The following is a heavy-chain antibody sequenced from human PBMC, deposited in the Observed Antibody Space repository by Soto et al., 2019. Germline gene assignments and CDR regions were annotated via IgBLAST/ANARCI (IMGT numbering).Heavy chain of an antibody. V-gene: IGHV3-33*01. CDR1: GFTFSSYG. CDR2: IWYDGSNK. CDR3: ARDLGSGYLDY. J-gene: IGHJ4*02. D-gene: IGHD3-22*01. Sequence: QVQLVESGGGVVQPGRSLRLSCAASGFTFSSYGMHWVRQAPGKGLEWVAVIWYDGSNKYYADSVKGRFTISRDNSKNPLYLQMNSLRAEDTAVYYCARDLGSGYLDYWGQGTLVTVSS.